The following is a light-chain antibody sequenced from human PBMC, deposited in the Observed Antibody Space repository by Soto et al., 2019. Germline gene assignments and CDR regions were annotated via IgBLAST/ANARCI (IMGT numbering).Light chain of an antibody. CDR1: QDISNY. Sequence: GDRVTITCQASQDISNYLNWYQQKPGKAPKLLIYKASSLESGVPSRFSGSGSGTEFTLTISSLQPDDFATYYCQHYNSYSEAFGQRTK. CDR3: QHYNSYSEA. V-gene: IGKV1-5*03. CDR2: KAS. J-gene: IGKJ1*01.